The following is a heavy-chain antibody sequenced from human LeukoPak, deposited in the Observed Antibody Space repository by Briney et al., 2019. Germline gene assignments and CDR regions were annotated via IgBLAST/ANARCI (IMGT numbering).Heavy chain of an antibody. Sequence: TGGSLRLSCVASAFTFSNYGMHWDRQAPGKGLEWVAFIRYDGSNIYYADSVKGRFTISRDDSKNTVYLQMNSLRAEDTAVYYCVKSPWYHGSGSYSGTIHWGQGTLVTVSS. CDR2: IRYDGSNI. CDR3: VKSPWYHGSGSYSGTIH. CDR1: AFTFSNYG. J-gene: IGHJ4*02. V-gene: IGHV3-30*02. D-gene: IGHD3-10*01.